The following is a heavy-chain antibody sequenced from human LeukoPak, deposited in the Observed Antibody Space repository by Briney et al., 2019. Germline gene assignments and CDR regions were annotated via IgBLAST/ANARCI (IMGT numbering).Heavy chain of an antibody. Sequence: GGSLRLSCAASGFTFDDYAMHWVRQAPGKGLEWVSGISWNSGSIGYADSVKGRFTISRDNAKNSLYLQMNSLRAEDMALYYCAKLATKYCSGGSCYSAFDIWGQGTMVTVSS. CDR1: GFTFDDYA. CDR3: AKLATKYCSGGSCYSAFDI. J-gene: IGHJ3*02. D-gene: IGHD2-15*01. V-gene: IGHV3-9*03. CDR2: ISWNSGSI.